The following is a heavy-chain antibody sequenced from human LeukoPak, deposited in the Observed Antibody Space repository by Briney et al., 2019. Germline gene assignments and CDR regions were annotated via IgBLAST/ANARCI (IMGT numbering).Heavy chain of an antibody. J-gene: IGHJ6*02. CDR2: MNNGPGAT. CDR1: GFSFSTSP. V-gene: IGHV3-23*01. D-gene: IGHD5-12*01. Sequence: GGSLRLSCAASGFSFSTSPMSWVRQPPGKGLEWVSAMNNGPGATFYRDSVRGRFTISRDDSKSTLYLQMNSLRAEDTGTYYCAKTHYDLLDVWGQGTTVTVS. CDR3: AKTHYDLLDV.